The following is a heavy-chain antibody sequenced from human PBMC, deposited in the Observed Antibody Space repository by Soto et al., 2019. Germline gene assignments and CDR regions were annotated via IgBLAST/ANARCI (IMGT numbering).Heavy chain of an antibody. D-gene: IGHD1-1*01. J-gene: IGHJ4*02. CDR2: ISAYNGNT. CDR1: GYTFTSYG. Sequence: GASVKVSCKASGYTFTSYGISWVRQAPGQGLEWMGWISAYNGNTNYAQKLRGRVTMTTDTSTSTAYMELRSLRSDDTAVYYCARSLPTGTEPYFDYWGQGTLVTVSS. CDR3: ARSLPTGTEPYFDY. V-gene: IGHV1-18*01.